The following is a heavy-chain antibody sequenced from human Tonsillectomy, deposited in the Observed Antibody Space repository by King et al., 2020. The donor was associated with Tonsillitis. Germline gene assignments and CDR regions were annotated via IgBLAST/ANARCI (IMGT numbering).Heavy chain of an antibody. Sequence: VQLQQWGARLLKPSETLSLTFAVYGGAFWGYYCTWIRQPPGKGVEWIGESKHMGSTNYNPALKSRVTISVDRSKNQFSLTLSSVTAADTAVYYCARGGGSIFGVIVADSYYYYMDVWGKGTTVTVSS. CDR1: GGAFWGYY. V-gene: IGHV4-34*01. CDR3: ARGGGSIFGVIVADSYYYYMDV. D-gene: IGHD3-3*01. CDR2: SKHMGST. J-gene: IGHJ6*03.